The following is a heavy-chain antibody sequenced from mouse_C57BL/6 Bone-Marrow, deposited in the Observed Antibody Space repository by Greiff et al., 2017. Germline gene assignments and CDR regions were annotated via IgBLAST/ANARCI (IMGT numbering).Heavy chain of an antibody. CDR2: ISDGGSYT. J-gene: IGHJ4*01. CDR1: GFTFSSYA. Sequence: EVKLVESGGGLVKPGGSLKLSCAASGFTFSSYAMSWVRQTPEKRLEWVATISDGGSYTYYPDNVKGRFTISRDNAKNNLYLQMSHLKSEDTAMYYCAREIYYGNYDAMDYWGQGTSVTVSS. CDR3: AREIYYGNYDAMDY. V-gene: IGHV5-4*01. D-gene: IGHD2-1*01.